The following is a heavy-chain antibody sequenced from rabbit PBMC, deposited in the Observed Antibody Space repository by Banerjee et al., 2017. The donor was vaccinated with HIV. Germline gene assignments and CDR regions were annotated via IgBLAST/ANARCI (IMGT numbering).Heavy chain of an antibody. D-gene: IGHD6-1*01. V-gene: IGHV1S45*01. CDR1: GFSFSSSYW. Sequence: EESGGGLVQPEGSLTLTCTASGFSFSSSYWICWVRQAPGKGLEWIACINSGNSGIYYASWAKGRFTISKTSSTTVTLQMTSLTGADTATYFCARNMVGATYAFNLWGQGTLV. CDR3: ARNMVGATYAFNL. J-gene: IGHJ4*01. CDR2: INSGNSGI.